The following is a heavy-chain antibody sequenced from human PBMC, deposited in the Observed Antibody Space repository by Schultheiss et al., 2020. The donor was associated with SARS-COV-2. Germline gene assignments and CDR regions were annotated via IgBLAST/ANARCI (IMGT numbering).Heavy chain of an antibody. V-gene: IGHV3-23*01. D-gene: IGHD3-3*01. CDR3: ATRYVLRFLEWLPFDY. Sequence: GGSLRLSCSASGFTFSSYAMSWVRQAPGKGLEWVSAISGSGGSTYYADSVKGRFTISRDNSKNTLYLQMNSLRAEDTAVYYCATRYVLRFLEWLPFDYWGQGTLVTVSS. J-gene: IGHJ4*02. CDR2: ISGSGGST. CDR1: GFTFSSYA.